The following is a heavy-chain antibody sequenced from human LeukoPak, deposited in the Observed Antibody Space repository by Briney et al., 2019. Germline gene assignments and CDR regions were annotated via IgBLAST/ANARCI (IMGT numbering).Heavy chain of an antibody. CDR3: ARDYCSSTSCYYYFDY. D-gene: IGHD2-2*01. V-gene: IGHV3-30-3*01. CDR1: GFTFSSYA. Sequence: GGSLRLSCAASGFTFSSYAMSWVRQAPGKGLEWVAVISYDGSNKYYADSVKGRFTISRDNSKNTLYLQMNSLRAEDTAVYYCARDYCSSTSCYYYFDYWGQGTLVTVSS. J-gene: IGHJ4*02. CDR2: ISYDGSNK.